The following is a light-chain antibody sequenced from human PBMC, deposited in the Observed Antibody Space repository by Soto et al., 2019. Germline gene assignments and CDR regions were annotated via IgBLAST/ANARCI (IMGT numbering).Light chain of an antibody. CDR1: QGMSTY. CDR2: SAS. J-gene: IGKJ4*01. V-gene: IGKV1-9*01. CDR3: QQLNGYQLA. Sequence: DIQMTQSPSSVSASVGDTVTITCRASQGMSTYLAWYQQKPGKVPKLLIRSASTLQSGVPPRFSGGGSGTEFTLTISTLQPDDSGIYYCQQLNGYQLAFGGGTNVEIK.